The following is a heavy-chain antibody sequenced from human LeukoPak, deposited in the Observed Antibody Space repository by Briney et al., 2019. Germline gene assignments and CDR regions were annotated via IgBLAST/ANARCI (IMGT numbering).Heavy chain of an antibody. CDR1: GFTFSSYG. J-gene: IGHJ6*02. CDR2: ISYDGSNK. D-gene: IGHD3-22*01. CDR3: ARDSTPRYYYDSSGYYFLPYYYYGMDV. V-gene: IGHV3-30*03. Sequence: GRSLRLSCAASGFTFSSYGMHWVRQAPGKGLEWVAVISYDGSNKYYADSVKGRFTISRDNSKNTLYLQMNSLRAEDTAVYYCARDSTPRYYYDSSGYYFLPYYYYGMDVWGQGTTVTVSS.